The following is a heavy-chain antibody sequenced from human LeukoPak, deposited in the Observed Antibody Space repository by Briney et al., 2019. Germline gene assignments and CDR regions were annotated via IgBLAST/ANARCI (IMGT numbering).Heavy chain of an antibody. CDR1: GGTFSGYY. Sequence: SETLSLTCAVYGGTFSGYYWSWIRQPPGTGLECIGEINHSGSTNYNPSRKIRVTISVDTSKIQFSLKLSSVTAADTAVYYCARGGYDFWYYYYYMDVWGKGTTVTVSS. V-gene: IGHV4-34*01. D-gene: IGHD5-12*01. J-gene: IGHJ6*03. CDR2: INHSGST. CDR3: ARGGYDFWYYYYYMDV.